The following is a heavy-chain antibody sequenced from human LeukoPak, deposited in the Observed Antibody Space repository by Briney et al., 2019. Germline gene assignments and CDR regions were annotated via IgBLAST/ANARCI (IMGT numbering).Heavy chain of an antibody. V-gene: IGHV4-34*01. J-gene: IGHJ4*02. CDR1: GGSFSGYY. CDR2: INHSGST. Sequence: SETLSLTCAVYGGSFSGYYLSWIRQPPGKGLEWIGEINHSGSTNYNPSLKSRVTISVDTSKNQFSLKLSSVTAADTAVYYCARAPYDYVWGSYRYDYFDYWGQGTLVTVSS. CDR3: ARAPYDYVWGSYRYDYFDY. D-gene: IGHD3-16*02.